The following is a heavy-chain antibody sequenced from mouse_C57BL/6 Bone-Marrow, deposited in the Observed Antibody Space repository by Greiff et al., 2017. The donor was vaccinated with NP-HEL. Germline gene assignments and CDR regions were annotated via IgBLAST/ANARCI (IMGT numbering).Heavy chain of an antibody. CDR3: ATNYYGSSLGY. Sequence: QVQLQQPGAELVKPGASVKLSCKASGYTFTSYWMHWVKQRPGQGLEWIGMIHPNSGSTNYNEKFKSKATLTVDKSSSTAYMQLSSLTSEDSAVYYCATNYYGSSLGYWGQGTTLTVSS. J-gene: IGHJ2*01. D-gene: IGHD1-1*01. CDR1: GYTFTSYW. V-gene: IGHV1-64*01. CDR2: IHPNSGST.